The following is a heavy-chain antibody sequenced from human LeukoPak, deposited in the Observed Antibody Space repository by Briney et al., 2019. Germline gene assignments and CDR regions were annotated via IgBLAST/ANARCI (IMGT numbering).Heavy chain of an antibody. CDR1: GYTFTGNY. CDR3: ARGPTHTNWSRWFDP. V-gene: IGHV1-2*02. Sequence: ASVKVSCKASGYTFTGNYIHWVRQAPGQGLEWMGWINPKNGATFYTQRFQGRVTMTRDTSISTAYMDLSRLISDDTAMYYCARGPTHTNWSRWFDPWGQGTLVTVSS. D-gene: IGHD1-1*01. CDR2: INPKNGAT. J-gene: IGHJ5*02.